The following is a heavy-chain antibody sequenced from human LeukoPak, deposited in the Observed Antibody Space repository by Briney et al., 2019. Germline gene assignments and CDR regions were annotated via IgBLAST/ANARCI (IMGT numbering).Heavy chain of an antibody. J-gene: IGHJ4*02. Sequence: PGGSLRLSCAGSGFPFSSYGMHWVRRAPGKGLEWVAFIQYDGSNKYYADSVKGRFTISRDNSKNTLYLQMNSLRAEDTAVYYCAKDVVWYCTSTSCSSPGYWGQGTLVTVSS. CDR2: IQYDGSNK. CDR1: GFPFSSYG. V-gene: IGHV3-30*02. CDR3: AKDVVWYCTSTSCSSPGY. D-gene: IGHD2-2*01.